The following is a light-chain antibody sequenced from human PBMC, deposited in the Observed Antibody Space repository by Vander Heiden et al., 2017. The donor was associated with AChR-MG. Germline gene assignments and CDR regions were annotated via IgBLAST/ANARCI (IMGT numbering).Light chain of an antibody. CDR2: WAS. J-gene: IGKJ1*01. CDR1: QNVLHAANNKNY. CDR3: HQVYGSPGT. V-gene: IGKV4-1*01. Sequence: DIVMTQSPDSLAVSLGERAAINCKSSQNVLHAANNKNYLSWYQQKPGQPPKLLLYWASTRESGVPDRFSGSGSGTNFTLTIYNLQPEDAAVYYCHQVYGSPGTFGQGTKVEI.